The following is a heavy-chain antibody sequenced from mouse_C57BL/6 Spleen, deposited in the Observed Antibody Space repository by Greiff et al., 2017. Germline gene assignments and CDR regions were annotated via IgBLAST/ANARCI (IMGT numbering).Heavy chain of an antibody. V-gene: IGHV3-6*01. J-gene: IGHJ2*01. CDR1: GYSITSGYY. CDR2: ISYDGSN. Sequence: EVQRVESGPGLVKPSQSLSLTCSVTGYSITSGYYWNWIRQFPGNKLEWMGYISYDGSNNYNPSLKNRISITRDTSKNQFFLKLNSVTTEDTATYYCAGGRRYFDYWGQGTTLTVSS. CDR3: AGGRRYFDY.